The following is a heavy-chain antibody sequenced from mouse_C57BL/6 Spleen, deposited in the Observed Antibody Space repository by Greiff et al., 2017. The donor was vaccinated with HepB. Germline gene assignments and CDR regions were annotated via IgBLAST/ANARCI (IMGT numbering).Heavy chain of an antibody. CDR1: GYTFTSYW. V-gene: IGHV1-52*01. Sequence: VQLQQPGAELVRPGSSVKLSCKASGYTFTSYWMHWVKQRPIQGLEWIGNIDPSDSETHYNQKFKDKATLTVDKSSSTAYMQLSSLTSEDSAVYYCARGGLYYYAMDYWGQGTSGTVSS. CDR2: IDPSDSET. J-gene: IGHJ4*01. CDR3: ARGGLYYYAMDY.